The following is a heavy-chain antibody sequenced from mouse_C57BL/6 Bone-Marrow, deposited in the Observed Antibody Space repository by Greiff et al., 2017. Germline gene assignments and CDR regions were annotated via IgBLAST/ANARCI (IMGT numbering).Heavy chain of an antibody. V-gene: IGHV5-9*01. CDR2: ISGGGGNT. CDR1: GFTFSSYT. J-gene: IGHJ3*01. Sequence: EVKVVESGGGLVKPGGSLKLSCAASGFTFSSYTMSWVRQTPEKRLEWVATISGGGGNTYYPDSVKGRFTISRANAKNTLYLQLSSLRSEDTALYYCARRDWYDYEGFAYWGQGTLVTVSA. D-gene: IGHD2-4*01. CDR3: ARRDWYDYEGFAY.